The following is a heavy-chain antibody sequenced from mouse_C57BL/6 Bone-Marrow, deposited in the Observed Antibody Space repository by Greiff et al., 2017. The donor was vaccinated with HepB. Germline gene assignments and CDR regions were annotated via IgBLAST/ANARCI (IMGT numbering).Heavy chain of an antibody. J-gene: IGHJ1*03. CDR3: ARDSIYYYGLWYFDV. Sequence: EVKLMESGPGLVKPSQSLSLTCSVTGYSITSGYYWNWIRQFPGNKLEWMGYISYDGSNNYNPSLKNRISITRDTSKNQFFLKLNSVTTEDTATYYCARDSIYYYGLWYFDVWGTGTTVTVSS. CDR1: GYSITSGYY. D-gene: IGHD1-1*01. V-gene: IGHV3-6*01. CDR2: ISYDGSN.